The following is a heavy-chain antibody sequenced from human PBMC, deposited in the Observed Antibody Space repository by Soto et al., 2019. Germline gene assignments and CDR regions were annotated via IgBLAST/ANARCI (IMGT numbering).Heavy chain of an antibody. J-gene: IGHJ2*01. V-gene: IGHV1-69*12. D-gene: IGHD5-12*01. CDR1: GGTFSSYT. Sequence: QVQLVQSGAEVKKPGSSVTVSCKASGGTFSSYTIIWVRQAPGQGLEWMGGIIPIFGTANYAQKFQGRATITADESTGTAHMEWSSLRSEDTAVYYCARGNHRWLQLWYFDLWGRGTLGTVSS. CDR3: ARGNHRWLQLWYFDL. CDR2: IIPIFGTA.